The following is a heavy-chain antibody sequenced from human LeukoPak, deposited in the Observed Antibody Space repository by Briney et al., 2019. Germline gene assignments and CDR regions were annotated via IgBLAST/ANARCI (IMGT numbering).Heavy chain of an antibody. CDR2: IYYSGST. CDR1: GGSISSTSYY. D-gene: IGHD3-22*01. V-gene: IGHV4-39*07. J-gene: IGHJ3*02. CDR3: ARGPYSYDSSGAFDI. Sequence: SETLSLTCTVSGGSISSTSYYWGWIRQPPGKGLEWIGGIYYSGSTYYNPSLKSRVTISLDTSKNQFSLKLSSVTAADAAVYFCARGPYSYDSSGAFDIWGQGTMVTVSS.